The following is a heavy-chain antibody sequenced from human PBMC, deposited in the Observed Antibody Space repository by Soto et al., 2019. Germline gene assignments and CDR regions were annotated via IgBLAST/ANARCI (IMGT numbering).Heavy chain of an antibody. CDR2: IGSDGKTQ. D-gene: IGHD2-2*01. Sequence: QAQLVESGGGVVQPGGSLRLSCAASESTFRTDSIHWVRQAPGKGLEWVAVIGSDGKTQHFADSVRGRFSIYRDISENTVSLQMNSLRAEDTAIYYCAKEYAITKWFFDYWGQGTQVTVSS. V-gene: IGHV3-30*18. CDR3: AKEYAITKWFFDY. CDR1: ESTFRTDS. J-gene: IGHJ4*02.